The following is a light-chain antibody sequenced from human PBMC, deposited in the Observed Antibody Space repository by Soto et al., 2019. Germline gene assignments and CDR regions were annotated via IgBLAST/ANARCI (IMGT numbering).Light chain of an antibody. CDR2: EVN. J-gene: IGLJ1*01. V-gene: IGLV2-14*01. CDR3: SSYTTSNTYV. CDR1: ISDIGVYNY. Sequence: QTVLTQPASLSGSPGQSITFSCTGTISDIGVYNYVSWYQQHPGKAPKLMIYEVNNRPSGVSNRFSGSKSGNTASLTISGLQAEDEADYYCSSYTTSNTYVFGTGTKVTVL.